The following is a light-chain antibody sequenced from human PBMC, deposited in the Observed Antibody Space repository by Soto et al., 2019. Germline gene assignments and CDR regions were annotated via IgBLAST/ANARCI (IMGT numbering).Light chain of an antibody. V-gene: IGKV3-15*01. CDR1: QSVSSN. Sequence: EIVMTQSPATLSVSPGERATLSCRASQSVSSNLAWYPQKPGQAPRRLIYGASTRATGIPARFSGSGSGTEFTLTISSLQSEDFAVYYCQQYNNWPGTFGQGTKVEIK. CDR3: QQYNNWPGT. CDR2: GAS. J-gene: IGKJ1*01.